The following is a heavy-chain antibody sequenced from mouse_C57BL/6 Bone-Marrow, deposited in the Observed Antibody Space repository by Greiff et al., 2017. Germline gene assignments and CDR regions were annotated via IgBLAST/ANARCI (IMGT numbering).Heavy chain of an antibody. CDR1: GFTFSDYY. V-gene: IGHV5-12*01. J-gene: IGHJ4*01. Sequence: EVKLVESGGGLVQPGGSLKLSCAASGFTFSDYYMYWVRQTPEKRLEWVAYISNGGGSTYYPDTVKGRFPISRDNAKNTLYLQMSRLKSEDTAMYYCARHLFCYPMDYWGQGTSVTVSS. D-gene: IGHD1-1*01. CDR3: ARHLFCYPMDY. CDR2: ISNGGGST.